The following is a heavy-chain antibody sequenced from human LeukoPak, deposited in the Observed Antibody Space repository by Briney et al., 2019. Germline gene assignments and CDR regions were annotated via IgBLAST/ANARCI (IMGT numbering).Heavy chain of an antibody. D-gene: IGHD3-16*01. CDR1: GITFSHHA. J-gene: IGHJ3*02. V-gene: IGHV3-23*05. Sequence: GGSLRLSCVASGITFSHHAMNWVRQAPGKGLEWVSSVFDSGTPSYYADSVQGRFTISRHNSRNTFYLQMENLRVEDSATYYCTKAVGGGRDAYDTWGQGTRVIVSS. CDR3: TKAVGGGRDAYDT. CDR2: VFDSGTPS.